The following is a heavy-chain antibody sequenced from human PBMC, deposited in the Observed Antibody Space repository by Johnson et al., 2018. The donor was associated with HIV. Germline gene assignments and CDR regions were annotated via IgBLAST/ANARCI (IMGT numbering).Heavy chain of an antibody. Sequence: QVKLVESGGGVVQPGGSLRLSCAASGFTFSKSWMHWVRQAPGKGLEWVAVISYDGSNKYYADSVKGRFTISRDNSKNTLYLQMNSLRAEDTAVYYCARGPYTWIRGLSLEHHDAFDIWGQGTMVTVSS. CDR1: GFTFSKSW. CDR3: ARGPYTWIRGLSLEHHDAFDI. CDR2: ISYDGSNK. D-gene: IGHD5-18*01. J-gene: IGHJ3*02. V-gene: IGHV3-30-3*01.